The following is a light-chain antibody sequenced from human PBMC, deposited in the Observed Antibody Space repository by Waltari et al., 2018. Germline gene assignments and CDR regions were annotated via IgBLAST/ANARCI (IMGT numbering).Light chain of an antibody. CDR1: KLGDKY. V-gene: IGLV3-1*01. CDR2: QDS. Sequence: SYELTQPPSVSVSPGQTASITCPGDKLGDKYACWYQQKPGQSPVLVIYQDSKRPSGIPDRFSGSNSGNTATLTISGTQAMDEADYYCQAWDSSTAAFGGGTKLTVL. CDR3: QAWDSSTAA. J-gene: IGLJ2*01.